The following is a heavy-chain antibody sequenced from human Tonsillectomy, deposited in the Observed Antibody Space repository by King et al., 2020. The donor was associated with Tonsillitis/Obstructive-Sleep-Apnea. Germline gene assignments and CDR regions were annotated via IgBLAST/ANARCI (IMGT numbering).Heavy chain of an antibody. J-gene: IGHJ5*02. CDR2: VFYSGST. D-gene: IGHD3-3*01. Sequence: QLQESSPGLVKPSETLSLTCTVSGDSIRSYYWSWIRQPPGKGLEWIGYVFYSGSTNYNPSLKSRVTIAVDTSKNQFSLKLSSVTAADTAVYYCARDVTYNDFWSGFNWFDPWGQGTLVTVSS. CDR3: ARDVTYNDFWSGFNWFDP. V-gene: IGHV4-59*01. CDR1: GDSIRSYY.